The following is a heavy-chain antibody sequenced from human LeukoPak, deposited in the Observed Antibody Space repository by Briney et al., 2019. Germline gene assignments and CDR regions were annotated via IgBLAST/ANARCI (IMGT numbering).Heavy chain of an antibody. J-gene: IGHJ6*02. CDR3: ARGYYYDSSGPGGNYYGMDV. Sequence: ASVKVSCKASGYTFTGYYMHWVRQAPGQGLEWMGWINPNSGGTNYAQKFQGWVTMTRDTSISTAYMELSRLRSDDTAVYYCARGYYYDSSGPGGNYYGMDVWGQGTTVTVSS. D-gene: IGHD3-22*01. CDR2: INPNSGGT. V-gene: IGHV1-2*04. CDR1: GYTFTGYY.